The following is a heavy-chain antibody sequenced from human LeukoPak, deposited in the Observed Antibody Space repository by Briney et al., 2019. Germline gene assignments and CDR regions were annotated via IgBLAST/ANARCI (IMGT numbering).Heavy chain of an antibody. CDR2: IYYSGST. V-gene: IGHV4-39*01. Sequence: SETLSLTCIVSGGSISSSSYYWGWIRQPPGKGLEWIGSIYYSGSTYYNPSLKSRATISLDTSKNQFSLHLTSVTAADTAVYYCARQLAGLAPPGFIDSWGQGTLVTVSS. J-gene: IGHJ4*02. D-gene: IGHD3-3*02. CDR1: GGSISSSSYY. CDR3: ARQLAGLAPPGFIDS.